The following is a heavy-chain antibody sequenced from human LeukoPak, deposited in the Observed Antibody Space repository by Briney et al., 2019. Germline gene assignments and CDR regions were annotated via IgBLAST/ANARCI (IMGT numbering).Heavy chain of an antibody. J-gene: IGHJ6*04. CDR3: ARGDYDILTRTYYYYYYGMDV. CDR2: IYYSGST. D-gene: IGHD3-9*01. V-gene: IGHV4-61*01. Sequence: SETLSLTCTVSGGSVRSGSYYWSWIRQPPGKGLESIGYIYYSGSTNYNPSLKSRVTISVDTSKNQFSLKLSSVTAADTAVYYCARGDYDILTRTYYYYYYGMDVWGKGTRSPSPQ. CDR1: GGSVRSGSYY.